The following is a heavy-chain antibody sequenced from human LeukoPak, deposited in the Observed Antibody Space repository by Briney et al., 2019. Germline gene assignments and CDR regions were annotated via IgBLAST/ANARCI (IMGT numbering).Heavy chain of an antibody. CDR2: IYSGGST. J-gene: IGHJ4*02. Sequence: GGSLRLSCAVSGFTVSSNYMSWVRQAPGKGLEWVSVIYSGGSTYYADSVKGRFTISRDTSKNTLYLQMNSLKAEDTAVYYCARGLFHHSSGYFDYWGQGTLVTVSS. CDR1: GFTVSSNY. CDR3: ARGLFHHSSGYFDY. V-gene: IGHV3-53*01. D-gene: IGHD3-22*01.